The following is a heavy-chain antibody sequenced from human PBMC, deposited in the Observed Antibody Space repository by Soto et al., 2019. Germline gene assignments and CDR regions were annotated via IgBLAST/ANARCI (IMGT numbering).Heavy chain of an antibody. J-gene: IGHJ6*02. CDR2: LTANGNT. Sequence: XESLLLSCVVSGFAVSATYMSWVRQAPGQGLEWVSVLTANGNTIYADAVKGRFTVSRDISKNTVYLQLNSVTVEDTGLYYCARDALGLDVWGQGTTVTVSS. CDR1: GFAVSATY. V-gene: IGHV3-53*01. CDR3: ARDALGLDV.